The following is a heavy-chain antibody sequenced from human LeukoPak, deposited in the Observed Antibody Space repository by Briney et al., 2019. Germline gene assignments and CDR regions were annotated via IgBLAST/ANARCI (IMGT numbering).Heavy chain of an antibody. CDR3: ARHGGVPAATNWFDP. V-gene: IGHV4-59*01. CDR2: IYYSGST. Sequence: SETLSLTCTVSGGSISSYYWSWIRQPPGKGLEWIGYIYYSGSTNYNPSLKSRVTISVDTSKNQFSLKLSSVTAADTAVYYCARHGGVPAATNWFDPWGQGTLVTVSS. D-gene: IGHD2-2*01. J-gene: IGHJ5*02. CDR1: GGSISSYY.